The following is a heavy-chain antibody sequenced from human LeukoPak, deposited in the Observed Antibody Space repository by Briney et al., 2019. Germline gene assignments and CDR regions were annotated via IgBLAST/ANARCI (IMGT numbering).Heavy chain of an antibody. Sequence: PGGSLRLSCAASGFTFSSYGMHWVRQAPGKGLEWVAVIWYDGSNKYYADSVKGRFTISRDNSKNTLYLQMNSLRAEDTAVYYCARDGGRGLYYFDYWGQGTLVTVSS. CDR2: IWYDGSNK. D-gene: IGHD1-26*01. CDR1: GFTFSSYG. V-gene: IGHV3-33*01. CDR3: ARDGGRGLYYFDY. J-gene: IGHJ4*02.